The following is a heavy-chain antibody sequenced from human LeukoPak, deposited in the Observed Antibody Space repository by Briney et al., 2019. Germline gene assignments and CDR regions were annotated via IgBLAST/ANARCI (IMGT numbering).Heavy chain of an antibody. CDR2: IDPYTGNT. CDR3: AREYSASEH. D-gene: IGHD5-12*01. CDR1: GYTFVGYY. V-gene: IGHV1-2*02. Sequence: ASVTVFCKASGYTFVGYYLHWVRQAPGQGLEWMAWIDPYTGNTHYAQKLQGRITVTRDTSVSTTYMELSWLTSDDTARYYCAREYSASEHWGQGTLVTVSS. J-gene: IGHJ4*02.